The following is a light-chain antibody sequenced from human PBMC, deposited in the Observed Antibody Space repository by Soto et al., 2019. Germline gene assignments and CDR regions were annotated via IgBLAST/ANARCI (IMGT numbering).Light chain of an antibody. J-gene: IGKJ1*01. CDR1: QSISSW. Sequence: DIQMTQSPFTLSGSVGDRVTITCRASQSISSWLARYQQKPRKAPKLLIYDASSLQSGVPSRFSGSGSGTEFTLTISSLQPDDFATYYCQQYISSSWTLGQGTKVDIK. CDR2: DAS. CDR3: QQYISSSWT. V-gene: IGKV1-5*01.